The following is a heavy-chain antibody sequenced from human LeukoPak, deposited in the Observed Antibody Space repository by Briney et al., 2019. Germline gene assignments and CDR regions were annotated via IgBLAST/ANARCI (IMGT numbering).Heavy chain of an antibody. Sequence: SETLSLTCTVSGGSISNYYWNWIRQPPGKGLEWLGYIYYSGITNYNPSLKSRVTMSLDTSKNQFSLKLTSVTAADTAVYYCARTLYSTSSPFDYWGQGTLVTVSS. V-gene: IGHV4-59*08. CDR2: IYYSGIT. CDR1: GGSISNYY. J-gene: IGHJ4*02. D-gene: IGHD6-6*01. CDR3: ARTLYSTSSPFDY.